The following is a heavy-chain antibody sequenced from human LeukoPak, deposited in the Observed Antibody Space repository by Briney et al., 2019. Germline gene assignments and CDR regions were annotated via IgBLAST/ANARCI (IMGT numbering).Heavy chain of an antibody. CDR2: IYYSGST. V-gene: IGHV4-59*01. Sequence: PSETLSLTCTVSGGSISSSYWSWIRQPPGKGLEWIGYIYYSGSTNYNPSLKSRVTISVDTSKNQFSLKLSSVTAADTAVYYCARGSGGNYKAFDYWGQGTLVTVSS. CDR1: GGSISSSY. D-gene: IGHD1-26*01. CDR3: ARGSGGNYKAFDY. J-gene: IGHJ4*02.